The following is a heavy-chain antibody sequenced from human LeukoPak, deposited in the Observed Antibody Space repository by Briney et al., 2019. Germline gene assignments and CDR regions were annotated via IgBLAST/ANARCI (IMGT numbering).Heavy chain of an antibody. CDR2: IYYSGST. Sequence: SETLSLTCTVSGGSISSGEDYWSWIRQPPGKGLEWVGYIYYSGSTYYNPSLKSRVTISLETSKNQFSLKLSSVTAADTAVYYCARDRSGYYDRNGHYYFDYWGQGTLVTVSS. CDR1: GGSISSGEDY. CDR3: ARDRSGYYDRNGHYYFDY. J-gene: IGHJ4*02. D-gene: IGHD3-22*01. V-gene: IGHV4-30-4*08.